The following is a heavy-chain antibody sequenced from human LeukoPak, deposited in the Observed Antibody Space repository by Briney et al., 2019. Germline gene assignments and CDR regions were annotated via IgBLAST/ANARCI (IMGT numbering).Heavy chain of an antibody. V-gene: IGHV3-53*01. CDR2: LYSSGNT. Sequence: PGXXXRLSCAASGFLVSSNYMSWVRQAPGKGLEWVSVLYSSGNTYYTDSLKGRFTISRDDSKNTVYLQMNSLRVEDTAVYYCARGQYYDSSGFDCWGQGTLVTVSS. J-gene: IGHJ4*02. CDR3: ARGQYYDSSGFDC. D-gene: IGHD3-22*01. CDR1: GFLVSSNY.